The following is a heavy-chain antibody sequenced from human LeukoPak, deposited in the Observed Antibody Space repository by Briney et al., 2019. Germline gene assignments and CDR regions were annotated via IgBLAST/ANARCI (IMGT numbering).Heavy chain of an antibody. Sequence: GGSLRLSCAASGFIFSSYAMHWVRQAPGKGLEYVSAISSNGGSTYYADSVKGRFTISRDNSKNTLYLQMGSLRAEDMAVYYCARGGATVVTPFDYWGQGTLVTVSS. CDR2: ISSNGGST. CDR3: ARGGATVVTPFDY. V-gene: IGHV3-64*02. CDR1: GFIFSSYA. D-gene: IGHD4-23*01. J-gene: IGHJ4*02.